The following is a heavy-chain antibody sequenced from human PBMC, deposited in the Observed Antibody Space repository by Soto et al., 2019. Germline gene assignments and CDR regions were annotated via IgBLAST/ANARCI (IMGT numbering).Heavy chain of an antibody. V-gene: IGHV4-4*02. J-gene: IGHJ4*02. D-gene: IGHD3-3*02. CDR3: AARHFWSGPWTARRLDY. Sequence: SETLSLTCAVSGDSINSRHWCNCVRQPPGKGLEWIGQISHSGNANYNPSLTSRVTISVDKSKNHFSLKLTSVTAADTAVYYCAARHFWSGPWTARRLDYWGQGTLVTASS. CDR1: GDSINSRHW. CDR2: ISHSGNA.